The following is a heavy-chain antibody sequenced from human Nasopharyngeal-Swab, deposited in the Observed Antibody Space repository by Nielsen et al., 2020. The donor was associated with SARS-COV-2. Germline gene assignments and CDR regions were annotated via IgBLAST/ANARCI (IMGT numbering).Heavy chain of an antibody. CDR1: GFTFSSYW. CDR2: INSDGSST. V-gene: IGHV3-74*01. J-gene: IGHJ4*02. Sequence: GESLKISCAASGFTFSSYWMHWVRQAPGKGLVWVSRINSDGSSTSYADSVKGRFTISRDNAKNTLYLQMNSLRAEDTAVYYCARDSSPYYDFWSGYLRDPGAGGFDYWGQGTLVTVSS. D-gene: IGHD3-3*01. CDR3: ARDSSPYYDFWSGYLRDPGAGGFDY.